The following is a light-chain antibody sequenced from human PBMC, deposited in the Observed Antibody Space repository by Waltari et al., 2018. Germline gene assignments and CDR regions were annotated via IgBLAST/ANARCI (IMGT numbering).Light chain of an antibody. CDR1: ISNIGAIY. CDR2: RNN. CDR3: AAWDDSLSGVV. J-gene: IGLJ2*01. Sequence: QSVLTQPPSASGAPGQRVIISCSGSISNIGAIYVSWYQQLPRTAPKHLIYRNNQRPSGVPDRFSGSKSGTSASLAISGLRSEDEAHYHCAAWDDSLSGVVFGGGTKLTVL. V-gene: IGLV1-47*01.